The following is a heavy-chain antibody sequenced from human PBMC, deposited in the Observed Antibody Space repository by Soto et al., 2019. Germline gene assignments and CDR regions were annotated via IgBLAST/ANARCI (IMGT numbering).Heavy chain of an antibody. V-gene: IGHV4-39*01. CDR3: ASLYSYGPLTYYSYGMDV. CDR2: IYYSGST. J-gene: IGHJ6*02. D-gene: IGHD5-18*01. Sequence: SETLALTCTVSGGSRSRSRYYWGWIRQPPGKGLEWIGSIYYSGSTYYNPSLKSRVPISVDTSKNQFSLKLSSVTAADTAVYYCASLYSYGPLTYYSYGMDVWGQGTTVT. CDR1: GGSRSRSRYY.